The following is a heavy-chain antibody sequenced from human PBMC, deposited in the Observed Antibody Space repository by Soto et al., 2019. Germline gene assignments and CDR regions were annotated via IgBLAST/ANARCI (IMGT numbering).Heavy chain of an antibody. Sequence: EVQLVESGGGLIQPGGSLRLSCAVSGFTVSNNYMSWVRQAPGKGLEGVSVIYSGGYTAYGDSVKGRFTISRDNSKNTHHLKMNTRRPDGPAVFYGGTRPGGGGYWGQGTLVTVSS. CDR1: GFTVSNNY. D-gene: IGHD3-10*01. CDR2: IYSGGYT. CDR3: GTRPGGGGY. V-gene: IGHV3-53*01. J-gene: IGHJ4*02.